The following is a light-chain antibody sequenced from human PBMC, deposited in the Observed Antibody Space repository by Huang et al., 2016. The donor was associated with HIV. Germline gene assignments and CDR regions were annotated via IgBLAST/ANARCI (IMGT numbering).Light chain of an antibody. CDR2: DAS. CDR1: QSISNY. V-gene: IGKV3-11*01. Sequence: EIVLTQSPATLSLSPGERATLSCRASQSISNYLAWYQQKPGQAPSLRIYDASNRATGIPARFSGSGSGTDFTLTISSLESEDFAVYYCQQRSRTFGGGTKVEIK. CDR3: QQRSRT. J-gene: IGKJ4*01.